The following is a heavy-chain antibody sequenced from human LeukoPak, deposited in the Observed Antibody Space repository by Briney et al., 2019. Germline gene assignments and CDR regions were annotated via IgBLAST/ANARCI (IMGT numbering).Heavy chain of an antibody. J-gene: IGHJ6*02. CDR2: ISYDGSNK. Sequence: GGSLRLSCAASGFTFSSYAMHWVRQAPGKGLEWVAVISYDGSNKYYADSVKGRFTISRDNSKNTLYLQMNSLRAEDTAVYYCARVLLGFGELTHNYYYGMDVWGQGTTVTVSS. CDR3: ARVLLGFGELTHNYYYGMDV. V-gene: IGHV3-30*04. D-gene: IGHD3-10*01. CDR1: GFTFSSYA.